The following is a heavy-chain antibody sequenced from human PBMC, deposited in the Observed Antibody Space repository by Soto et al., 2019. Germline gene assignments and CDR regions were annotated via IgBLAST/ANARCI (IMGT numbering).Heavy chain of an antibody. Sequence: GGSLRLSCAASGFIFSSFGMHWVRQAPGKGLEWVAVISYDGGSKYSADSVKGRFTISRDNSKNTLYLQMNSLRAEDTAVYYCAILGGCSHGSHLPRSKNYWGQGTLVIVSS. CDR1: GFIFSSFG. CDR2: ISYDGGSK. J-gene: IGHJ4*02. D-gene: IGHD5-18*01. CDR3: AILGGCSHGSHLPRSKNY. V-gene: IGHV3-30*03.